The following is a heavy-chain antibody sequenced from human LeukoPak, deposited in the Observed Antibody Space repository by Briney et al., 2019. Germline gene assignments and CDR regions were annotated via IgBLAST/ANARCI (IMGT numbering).Heavy chain of an antibody. D-gene: IGHD3-22*01. CDR2: IWYDGSNK. Sequence: GGSLRLSCAASGFTFSSYGMRWVRQAPGKGLEWVAVIWYDGSNKYYADSVKGRFTISRDNSKNTLYLQMNSLRAEDTAVYYCAKEQYYYDSSGYPDYWGQGTLVTVSS. J-gene: IGHJ4*02. CDR3: AKEQYYYDSSGYPDY. V-gene: IGHV3-33*06. CDR1: GFTFSSYG.